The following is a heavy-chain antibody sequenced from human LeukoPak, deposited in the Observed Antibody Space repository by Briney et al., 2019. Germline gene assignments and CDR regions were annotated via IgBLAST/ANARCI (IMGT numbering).Heavy chain of an antibody. J-gene: IGHJ5*02. CDR3: AKDRAYCNGGSCRNWFDP. CDR2: ISGSGGST. V-gene: IGHV3-23*01. D-gene: IGHD2-15*01. CDR1: GFTFSSYA. Sequence: GGSLRLSCAASGFTFSSYAMSWVRQAPGKGLEWVSAISGSGGSTYYADSVKGRFTIPRDNSKNTLYLQMNSLRAEDTAVYYCAKDRAYCNGGSCRNWFDPWGQGTLVTVSS.